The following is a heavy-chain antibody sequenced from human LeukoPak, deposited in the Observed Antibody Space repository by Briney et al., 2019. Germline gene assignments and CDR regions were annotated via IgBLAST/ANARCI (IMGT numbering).Heavy chain of an antibody. V-gene: IGHV3-11*05. D-gene: IGHD4-23*01. CDR1: VFTFSDYY. Sequence: PGGSLRLSCAASVFTFSDYYMSWIRQAPGKGLEWVSYISSSSSYTNYADSVKGRFTISRDNAKNSLYLQMNSLRAEDTAVYYCARDSGGKLYDYWGQGTLVTVSS. J-gene: IGHJ4*02. CDR3: ARDSGGKLYDY. CDR2: ISSSSSYT.